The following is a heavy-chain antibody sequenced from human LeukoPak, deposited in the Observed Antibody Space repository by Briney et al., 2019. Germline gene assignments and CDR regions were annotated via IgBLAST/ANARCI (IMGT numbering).Heavy chain of an antibody. J-gene: IGHJ5*02. Sequence: ASVKVSCKVSGYTLTELSMHWVRQAPGKGLEWMGGFDPEDGETIYAQKFQGRVTMTEDTSTDTAYMELSSLRSEDTAVYYCATEGITMVREPRWFDPWGQGTLVTVSS. CDR3: ATEGITMVREPRWFDP. CDR1: GYTLTELS. D-gene: IGHD3-10*01. V-gene: IGHV1-24*01. CDR2: FDPEDGET.